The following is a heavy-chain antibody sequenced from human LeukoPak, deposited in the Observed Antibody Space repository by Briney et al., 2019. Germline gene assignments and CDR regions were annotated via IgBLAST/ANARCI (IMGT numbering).Heavy chain of an antibody. Sequence: ASVRVSCKASGYTFTSYGISWVRQAPGQGLEWMGIINPSGGSTSYAQKFQGRVTMTRDTSTSTVYMELSSLRSEDTAVYYCARGYGDYVPTDYWGQGTLVTVSS. D-gene: IGHD4-17*01. J-gene: IGHJ4*02. CDR3: ARGYGDYVPTDY. CDR2: INPSGGST. CDR1: GYTFTSYG. V-gene: IGHV1-46*01.